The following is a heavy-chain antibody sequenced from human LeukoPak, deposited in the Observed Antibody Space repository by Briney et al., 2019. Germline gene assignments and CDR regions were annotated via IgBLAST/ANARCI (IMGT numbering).Heavy chain of an antibody. CDR1: AFTFSNYA. CDR3: ARGIDGYYDY. CDR2: VSYAGSST. Sequence: PGGSLRLSCAASAFTFSNYAMTWVRQAPGKGLEWVSTVSYAGSSTYYADSVKGRFTISRDNAKNSLYLQMSSLRSEDTAVYYCARGIDGYYDYWGQGTLVTVSS. V-gene: IGHV3-23*01. D-gene: IGHD3-22*01. J-gene: IGHJ4*02.